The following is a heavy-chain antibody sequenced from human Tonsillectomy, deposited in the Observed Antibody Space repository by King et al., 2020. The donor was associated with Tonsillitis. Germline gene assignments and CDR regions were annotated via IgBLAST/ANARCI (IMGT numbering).Heavy chain of an antibody. CDR3: ARDKPHQVLNGGVVVFDI. CDR2: ISNGGSTK. Sequence: VQLVESGGGLVKPGGSLRLSCAASGFTFSDYYISWIRQAPGKGLEWVSYISNGGSTKYYADSVKGRFTISRDNAKNSLYLQMNSLRAEDTAVYYCARDKPHQVLNGGVVVFDIWGQGTMVTVSS. D-gene: IGHD2-2*01. V-gene: IGHV3-11*01. CDR1: GFTFSDYY. J-gene: IGHJ3*02.